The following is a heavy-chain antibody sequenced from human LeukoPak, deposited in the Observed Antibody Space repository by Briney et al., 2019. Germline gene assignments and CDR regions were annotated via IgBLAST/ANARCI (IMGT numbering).Heavy chain of an antibody. D-gene: IGHD4-11*01. J-gene: IGHJ3*02. Sequence: ETLSLTCTVSGASISNSFYYWGWIRQPPGKGLEWVANIKQDGSEKYYVDSVKGRFTISRDNAKNSLYLQMNSLRAEDTAVYYCAGGDYHRDDAFDIWGQGTMVTVSS. CDR2: IKQDGSEK. CDR3: AGGDYHRDDAFDI. V-gene: IGHV3-7*01. CDR1: GASISNSFYY.